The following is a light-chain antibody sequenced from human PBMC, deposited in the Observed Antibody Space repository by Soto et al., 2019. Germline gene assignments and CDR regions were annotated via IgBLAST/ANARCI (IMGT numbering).Light chain of an antibody. Sequence: DIQMTQSPSTLSASVGDRVTITCRASQNINTWLAWYQQKPGKAPKLLIYKASSLESGVPSRFSGSGSGTEFTLNISSLQPDDFATYYCQQYNSYSMYTFGQGTKLEIK. V-gene: IGKV1-5*03. J-gene: IGKJ2*01. CDR2: KAS. CDR3: QQYNSYSMYT. CDR1: QNINTW.